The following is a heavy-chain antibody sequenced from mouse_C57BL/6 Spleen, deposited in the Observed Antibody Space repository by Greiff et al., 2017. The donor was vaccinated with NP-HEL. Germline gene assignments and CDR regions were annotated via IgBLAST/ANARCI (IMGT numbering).Heavy chain of an antibody. CDR1: GFNIKDDY. Sequence: VQLQQSGAELVRPGASVKLSCTASGFNIKDDYMHWVKQRPEQGLEWIGWIDPENGDTEYASKFQGKATITADTSSNTAYLQLSSLTSEDTAVYYCTPITTVVARYFDVWGTGTTVTVSS. V-gene: IGHV14-4*01. CDR2: IDPENGDT. D-gene: IGHD1-1*01. J-gene: IGHJ1*03. CDR3: TPITTVVARYFDV.